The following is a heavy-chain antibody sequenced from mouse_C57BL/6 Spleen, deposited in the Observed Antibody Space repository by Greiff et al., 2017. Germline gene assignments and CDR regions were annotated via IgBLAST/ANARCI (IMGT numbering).Heavy chain of an antibody. J-gene: IGHJ4*01. CDR3: ARSYYSNHHYYALDY. V-gene: IGHV1-19*01. CDR2: INPYNGGN. D-gene: IGHD2-5*01. Sequence: VQLQQSGPVLVKPGASVTMSCKASGYTFTDYYMNWVKQSHGKSLEWIGVINPYNGGNSYNQNFKCKATLTVDKSSSTAYMELNSQTSEDSAVYYCARSYYSNHHYYALDYWGQGTSVTVSA. CDR1: GYTFTDYY.